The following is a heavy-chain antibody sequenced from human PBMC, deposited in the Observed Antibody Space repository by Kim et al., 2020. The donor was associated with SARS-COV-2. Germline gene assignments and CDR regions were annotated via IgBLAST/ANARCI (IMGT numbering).Heavy chain of an antibody. J-gene: IGHJ4*02. CDR3: ARDRGDY. V-gene: IGHV1-69*01. Sequence: FGTANYARKFQDRVRITADQSTSTAYMERSSLSSEDTAVYYCARDRGDYWGQGTLVTVSS. CDR2: FGTA.